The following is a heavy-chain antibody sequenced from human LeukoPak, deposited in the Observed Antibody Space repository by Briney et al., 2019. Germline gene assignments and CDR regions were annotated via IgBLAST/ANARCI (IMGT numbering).Heavy chain of an antibody. Sequence: PGGSLRLSCVASGFTFSSYAMSWVRQAPGKGLEYVSAISTDGSRTYYGNSVKGRFTVSRDNSKNTVYLQMDSLRGEDMAAYYCARGVAITWTGSYSSGWNDALDIWGQGTMVTVS. CDR1: GFTFSSYA. CDR3: ARGVAITWTGSYSSGWNDALDI. V-gene: IGHV3-64*01. D-gene: IGHD6-19*01. CDR2: ISTDGSRT. J-gene: IGHJ3*02.